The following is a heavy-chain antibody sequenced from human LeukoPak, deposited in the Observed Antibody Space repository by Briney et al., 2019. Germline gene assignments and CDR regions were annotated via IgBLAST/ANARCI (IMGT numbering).Heavy chain of an antibody. V-gene: IGHV1-69*06. D-gene: IGHD3-22*01. Sequence: EASVKVSCKASGGTFSSYAISWVRQAPGQGLEWMGGIIPIFGTANYAQKFQGRVTITADKSTSTAYMELSSLRSEDTAVYYCAGEANGVYDSSNLGAFDIWGQGTMVTVSS. CDR1: GGTFSSYA. CDR3: AGEANGVYDSSNLGAFDI. CDR2: IIPIFGTA. J-gene: IGHJ3*02.